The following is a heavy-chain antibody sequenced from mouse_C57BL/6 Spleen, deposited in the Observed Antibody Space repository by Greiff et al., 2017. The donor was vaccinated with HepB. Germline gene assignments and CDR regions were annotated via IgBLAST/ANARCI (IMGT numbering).Heavy chain of an antibody. CDR2: IDPSDSYT. Sequence: QVQLQQPGAELVKPGASVKLSCKASGYTFTSYWMQWVKQRPGQGLEWIGEIDPSDSYTNYNQKFKGKATLTVDTSSSTAYMQLSSLTSEDSAVYYCARESDYWGQGTTLTVSS. V-gene: IGHV1-50*01. CDR1: GYTFTSYW. CDR3: ARESDY. J-gene: IGHJ2*01.